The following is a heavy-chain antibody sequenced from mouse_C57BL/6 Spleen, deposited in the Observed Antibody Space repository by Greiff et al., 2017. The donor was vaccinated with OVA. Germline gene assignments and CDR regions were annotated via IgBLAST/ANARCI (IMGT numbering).Heavy chain of an antibody. Sequence: VQLQQSGAELVKPGASVKISCKASGYAFSSYWMNWVKQRPGKGLEWIGQIYPGDGDTNYNGKFKGKATLTADKSSSTAYMQLSSLTSEDSAVYFCARHYDYPYWYFDVWGTGTTVTVSS. CDR2: IYPGDGDT. D-gene: IGHD2-4*01. CDR3: ARHYDYPYWYFDV. V-gene: IGHV1-80*01. J-gene: IGHJ1*03. CDR1: GYAFSSYW.